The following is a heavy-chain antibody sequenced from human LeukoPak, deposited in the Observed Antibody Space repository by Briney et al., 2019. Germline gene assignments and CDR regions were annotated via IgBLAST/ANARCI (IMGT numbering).Heavy chain of an antibody. CDR3: ARGEGSGSWKDYYYGMDV. CDR2: INHSGST. V-gene: IGHV4-34*01. CDR1: GGSFSGYY. Sequence: PSETLSLTCAVYGGSFSGYYWSWIRQPPGKGLEWIGEINHSGSTNYNPSLKSRDTISVDTSKNQFSLKLSSVTAADTAVYYCARGEGSGSWKDYYYGMDVWGQGTTVTVSS. J-gene: IGHJ6*02. D-gene: IGHD6-13*01.